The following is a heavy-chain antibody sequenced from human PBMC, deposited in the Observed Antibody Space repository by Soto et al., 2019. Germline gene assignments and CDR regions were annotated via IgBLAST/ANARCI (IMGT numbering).Heavy chain of an antibody. V-gene: IGHV4-30-4*01. CDR2: IYHSGAT. J-gene: IGHJ4*02. CDR1: GDSISSCAYY. CDR3: ARDGGYATVDC. D-gene: IGHD2-15*01. Sequence: QVQLQESGPGLVQPSQTLSLTCTVSGDSISSCAYYWSWIRQPPGKGLEWIGYIYHSGATYYNPSLESRVTMSVDTSKNQFSLRLSSVTAADTAVYYCARDGGYATVDCWGQGTLVTVS.